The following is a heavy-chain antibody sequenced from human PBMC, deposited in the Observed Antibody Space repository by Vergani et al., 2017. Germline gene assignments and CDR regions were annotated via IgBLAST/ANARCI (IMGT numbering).Heavy chain of an antibody. D-gene: IGHD2-2*01. CDR3: ARHFRPTRTGLFRSSSTSCYGCDAFDI. V-gene: IGHV7-4-1*02. CDR1: GYTFTSYA. CDR2: INTNTGNP. Sequence: QVQLVQSGSELKKPGASVKVSCKASGYTFTSYAMNWVRQAPGQGLEWMGWINTNTGNPTYAQGFTGRFVFSLDTSVSTAYLQISSLKAEDTAVYYCARHFRPTRTGLFRSSSTSCYGCDAFDIWGQGTMVTVSS. J-gene: IGHJ3*02.